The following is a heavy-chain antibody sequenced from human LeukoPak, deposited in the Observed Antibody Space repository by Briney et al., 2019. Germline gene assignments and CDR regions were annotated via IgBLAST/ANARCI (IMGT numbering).Heavy chain of an antibody. CDR2: INHSGST. D-gene: IGHD6-13*01. J-gene: IGHJ4*02. CDR1: GGSFSGYY. V-gene: IGHV4-34*01. Sequence: TPSETLSLTCAVYGGSFSGYYWSWIRQPPGKGLEWIGEINHSGSTNYNPSLKSRVTISVDTSQNQFSLRLSSVTAADTAVYYCARGRYVTTRGGAAAGFLDYWGQGTLVTVST. CDR3: ARGRYVTTRGGAAAGFLDY.